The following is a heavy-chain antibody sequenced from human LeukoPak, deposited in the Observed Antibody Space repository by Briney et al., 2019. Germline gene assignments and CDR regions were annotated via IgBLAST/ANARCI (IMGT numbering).Heavy chain of an antibody. V-gene: IGHV4-30-4*01. J-gene: IGHJ4*02. CDR1: GGSISSGDYY. CDR3: ARVWFGELLFDY. Sequence: PSETLSLTCTVSGGSISSGDYYWSWIRQPPGKGLEWIGYIYYSGSTYYNPSLKSRVTISVDTSKNQFSLELSSVTAADTAVYYCARVWFGELLFDYWGQGTLVTVPS. D-gene: IGHD3-10*01. CDR2: IYYSGST.